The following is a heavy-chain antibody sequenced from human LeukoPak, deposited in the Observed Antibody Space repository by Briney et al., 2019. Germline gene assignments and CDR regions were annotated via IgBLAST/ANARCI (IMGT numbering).Heavy chain of an antibody. CDR1: GGSITNGGYS. V-gene: IGHV4-30-2*01. CDR3: ARYSSTWPYWYLDL. Sequence: SETLSLTCAVSGGSITNGGYSWSWIRQPPGKGLEWIVYISHSGSTYYKPSLKSRVTISVDRSKNQFSLKLTSVTAADTAVYYCARYSSTWPYWYLDLWGRGTLSLSPQ. J-gene: IGHJ2*01. D-gene: IGHD6-13*01. CDR2: ISHSGST.